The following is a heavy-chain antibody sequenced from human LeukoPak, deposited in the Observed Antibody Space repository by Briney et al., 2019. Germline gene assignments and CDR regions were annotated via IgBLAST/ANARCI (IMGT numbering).Heavy chain of an antibody. V-gene: IGHV3-23*01. CDR1: GVTFSSYA. CDR3: AKDRYCSGGSCYLFDY. D-gene: IGHD2-15*01. J-gene: IGHJ4*02. Sequence: GGSLRLSCAASGVTFSSYAMSWVRQAPGKGLEWVSAISGSGGSTYYADSVKGRFTISRDNSKNTLYLQMNSLRAEDTAVYYCAKDRYCSGGSCYLFDYWGQGTLVTVSS. CDR2: ISGSGGST.